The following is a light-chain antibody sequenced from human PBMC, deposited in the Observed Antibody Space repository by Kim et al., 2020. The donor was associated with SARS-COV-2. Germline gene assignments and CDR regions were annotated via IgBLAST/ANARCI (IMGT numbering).Light chain of an antibody. CDR3: QQYYSYPRT. CDR1: QGISSY. V-gene: IGKV1-8*01. J-gene: IGKJ1*01. CDR2: AAT. Sequence: ASTGDRVTITCRASQGISSYLAWYQQKPGKAPKLLIYAATTLQSGVPSRFSGSGSGTDFTLTISCLQSEDFATYYCQQYYSYPRTFGQGTKVDIK.